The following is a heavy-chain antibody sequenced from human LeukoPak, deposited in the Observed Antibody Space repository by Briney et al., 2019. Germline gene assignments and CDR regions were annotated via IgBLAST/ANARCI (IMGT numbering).Heavy chain of an antibody. V-gene: IGHV1-69*05. CDR3: ARAGIAARGDNYYMDV. CDR2: IIPIFGTA. J-gene: IGHJ6*03. D-gene: IGHD6-13*01. CDR1: GGTFSSYA. Sequence: SVKVSCKASGGTFSSYAISWVRQAPGQGLEWMGGIIPIFGTANYAQKFQGRVTITTDESTSTAYMELSSLRSEDTAVYYCARAGIAARGDNYYMDVWGKGTTVTVSS.